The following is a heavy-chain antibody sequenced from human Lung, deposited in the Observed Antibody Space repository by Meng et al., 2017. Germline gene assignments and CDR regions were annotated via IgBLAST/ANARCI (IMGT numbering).Heavy chain of an antibody. Sequence: QVQLQQCGAGLLKPSETLSITCVGSGGSFSDYYWSWIRQPPGEGLEWIGEINHSGSTNYNPSLESRATISVDTSQNNLSLKLSSVTVADSAVYYCARGPTTMAHDFDYWGQGTLVTVSS. CDR2: INHSGST. CDR3: ARGPTTMAHDFDY. V-gene: IGHV4-34*01. D-gene: IGHD4-11*01. J-gene: IGHJ4*02. CDR1: GGSFSDYY.